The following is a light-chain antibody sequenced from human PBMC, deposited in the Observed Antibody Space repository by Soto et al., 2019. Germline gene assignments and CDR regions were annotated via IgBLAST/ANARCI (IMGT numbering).Light chain of an antibody. Sequence: EIVLTQSPATLSFPAGERATLPSRASQSVSSYLAWYQQKPGQAPRLLIYDASNRATGIPARFSGSGSGTDFTLTISSLEPEDFAVYYCQQRSNWPTFGQGTKVDIK. V-gene: IGKV3-11*01. CDR3: QQRSNWPT. J-gene: IGKJ1*01. CDR2: DAS. CDR1: QSVSSY.